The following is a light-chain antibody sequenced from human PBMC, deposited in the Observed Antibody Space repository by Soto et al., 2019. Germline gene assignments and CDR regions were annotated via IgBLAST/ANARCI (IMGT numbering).Light chain of an antibody. Sequence: QSALTQPASVSGSPGQSITISCTGTSSDVGGYNYVSWYRQHPGKAPKLMIYEVRNRPSGVSNRFSGSKSGNTASLTISGLQAEDEADYYCCSYADNYSYVFGTGTKVTVL. V-gene: IGLV2-14*01. CDR2: EVR. CDR1: SSDVGGYNY. CDR3: CSYADNYSYV. J-gene: IGLJ1*01.